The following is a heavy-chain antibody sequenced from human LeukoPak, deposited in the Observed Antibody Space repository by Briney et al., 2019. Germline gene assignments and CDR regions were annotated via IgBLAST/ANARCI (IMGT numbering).Heavy chain of an antibody. V-gene: IGHV3-73*01. J-gene: IGHJ4*02. D-gene: IGHD6-13*01. CDR2: IRSKANSYAT. Sequence: GGSLRLSCAASGFTFSGSAMHWVRQASGKGLEWVGRIRSKANSYATAYAASVKGRFTISRDDSKNTAYLQMNSLKTEDTAVYYCTNLIDTKYSSSWYEGYWGQGTLVTVSS. CDR1: GFTFSGSA. CDR3: TNLIDTKYSSSWYEGY.